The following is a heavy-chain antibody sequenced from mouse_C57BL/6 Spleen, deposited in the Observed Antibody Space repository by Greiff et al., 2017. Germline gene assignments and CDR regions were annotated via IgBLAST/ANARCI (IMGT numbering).Heavy chain of an antibody. CDR1: GYAFSSYW. J-gene: IGHJ2*01. D-gene: IGHD2-3*01. V-gene: IGHV1-80*01. CDR2: IYPGDGDT. CDR3: ARNGYYPFDY. Sequence: HVKLVESGAELVKPGASVKISCKASGYAFSSYWMNWVKQRPGKGLEWIGQIYPGDGDTNYNGKFKGKATLTADKSSSTAYMQLSSLTSEDSAVYFCARNGYYPFDYWGQGTTLTVSS.